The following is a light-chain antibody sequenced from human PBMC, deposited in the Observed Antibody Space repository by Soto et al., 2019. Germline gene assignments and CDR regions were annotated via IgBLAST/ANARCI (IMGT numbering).Light chain of an antibody. CDR1: QSISTY. CDR2: AAS. Sequence: DIQMTQSPSSLSASVGDRITITCRASQSISTYVNWYQQQPGKAPKLLIYAASSLQIGVPSRFSGSGSGTDFTLTISRVEPADSAMYYCQQFGSSWWTFAQGTKVDIK. J-gene: IGKJ1*01. CDR3: QQFGSSWWT. V-gene: IGKV1-39*01.